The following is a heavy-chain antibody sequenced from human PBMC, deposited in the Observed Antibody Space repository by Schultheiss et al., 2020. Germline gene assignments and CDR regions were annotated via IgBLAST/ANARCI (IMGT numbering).Heavy chain of an antibody. D-gene: IGHD6-13*01. V-gene: IGHV4-61*08. CDR3: ARSPSSWYYYYMDV. Sequence: SETLSLTCTVSGGSISSGGYYWSWIRQPPGKGLEWIGYIYYSGSTDYNPSLKSRVTISVDTSKNQFSLKLSSVTAADTAVYYCARSPSSWYYYYMDVWGRGTTVTVSS. J-gene: IGHJ6*03. CDR2: IYYSGST. CDR1: GGSISSGGYY.